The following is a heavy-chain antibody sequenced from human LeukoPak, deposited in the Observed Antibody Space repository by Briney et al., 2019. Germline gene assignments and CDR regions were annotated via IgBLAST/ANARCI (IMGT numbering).Heavy chain of an antibody. Sequence: GGSLRLSCAASGFTFSSYGMHWVRQAPGKGLEWVAVIWYDGSNKYYADSVKGRFTISRDNSKNTLYLQMNSLRAEDTAAYYCARPNAPYDSSGYYPLDYWGQGTLVTVSS. V-gene: IGHV3-33*01. CDR3: ARPNAPYDSSGYYPLDY. CDR1: GFTFSSYG. J-gene: IGHJ4*02. D-gene: IGHD3-22*01. CDR2: IWYDGSNK.